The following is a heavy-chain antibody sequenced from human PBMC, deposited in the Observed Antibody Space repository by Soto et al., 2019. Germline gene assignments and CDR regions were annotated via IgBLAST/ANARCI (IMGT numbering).Heavy chain of an antibody. Sequence: EASVKVSCKASGYTFTSYAMHWVRQAPGQRLEWMGWINAGNGNTKYSQKFQGRVTITRDTSASTAYMELSSLRSEDTAVYYCARGKWLPNWFDPWGQGTLVTVSS. CDR3: ARGKWLPNWFDP. D-gene: IGHD5-12*01. CDR1: GYTFTSYA. V-gene: IGHV1-3*01. J-gene: IGHJ5*02. CDR2: INAGNGNT.